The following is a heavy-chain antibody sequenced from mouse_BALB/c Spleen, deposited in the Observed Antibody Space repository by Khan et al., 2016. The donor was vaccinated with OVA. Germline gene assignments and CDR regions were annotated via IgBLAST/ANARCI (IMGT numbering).Heavy chain of an antibody. D-gene: IGHD1-1*01. Sequence: VQLQQSGPELVKPGPSVKMSCKVSVYTFTNSIIHWVKQKPGQAFEWIGYINPYNDGTKSNEKFKGKATLTSDKSASTAYMELSGLTSEDSAVYYCARDYGSSFWFAYWGQGTLVTVSA. CDR1: VYTFTNSI. CDR3: ARDYGSSFWFAY. V-gene: IGHV1S136*01. J-gene: IGHJ3*01. CDR2: INPYNDGT.